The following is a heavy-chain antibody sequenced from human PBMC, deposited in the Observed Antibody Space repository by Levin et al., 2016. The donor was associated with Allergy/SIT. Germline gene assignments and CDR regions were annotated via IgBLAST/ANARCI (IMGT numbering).Heavy chain of an antibody. Sequence: SETLSLTCNVSGGAFNSYYWSWIRQPPGKALEWIGYSYYSGGTNYNPSLKSRVTISVDTPKKQFSLRLTSVTAADTAVYYCAGQNLLTGYHYWGQGTLVTVSS. CDR2: SYYSGGT. CDR3: AGQNLLTGYHY. CDR1: GGAFNSYY. V-gene: IGHV4-59*08. J-gene: IGHJ4*02. D-gene: IGHD3-9*01.